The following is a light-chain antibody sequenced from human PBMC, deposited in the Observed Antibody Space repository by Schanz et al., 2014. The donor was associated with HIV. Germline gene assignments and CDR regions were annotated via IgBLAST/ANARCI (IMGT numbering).Light chain of an antibody. CDR1: NSNIGNKY. CDR3: QSFDNSLSGVV. J-gene: IGLJ3*02. Sequence: QSALTQPPSVSAAAGQKVTISCSGTNSNIGNKYVSWYQQLPGTAPKLLIYKNNQRPSGISDRFSGSKSGTFATLAITGLQAEDEADYYCQSFDNSLSGVVFGGGTKLTVL. CDR2: KNN. V-gene: IGLV1-51*01.